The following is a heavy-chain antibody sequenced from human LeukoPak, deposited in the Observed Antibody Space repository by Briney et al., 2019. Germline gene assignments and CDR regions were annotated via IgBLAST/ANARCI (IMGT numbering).Heavy chain of an antibody. D-gene: IGHD3/OR15-3a*01. CDR1: GFTFSKSW. V-gene: IGHV3-7*01. J-gene: IGHJ4*02. CDR3: ASGRHDFLH. CDR2: INLDGTEE. Sequence: GGSLRLSCAASGFTFSKSWMSWLRQTPEKGLEWVANINLDGTEEHYVDSSLKGRFTISRDNAKNSLYLQMTSLRVEDTAVYYCASGRHDFLHWGQGTLVTVSS.